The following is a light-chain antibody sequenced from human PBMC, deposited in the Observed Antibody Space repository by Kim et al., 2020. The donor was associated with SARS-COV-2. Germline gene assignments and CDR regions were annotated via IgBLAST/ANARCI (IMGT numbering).Light chain of an antibody. V-gene: IGKV1-39*01. CDR1: QSISRF. J-gene: IGKJ4*01. Sequence: ESVGDRVIIACRASQSISRFLNWYQQRPGKAPKLLISATSSLQNWVPSRFNGSGSGADFTLTITNLQPEDFATFYCQQSYSSPLTFGGGTKVDIK. CDR2: ATS. CDR3: QQSYSSPLT.